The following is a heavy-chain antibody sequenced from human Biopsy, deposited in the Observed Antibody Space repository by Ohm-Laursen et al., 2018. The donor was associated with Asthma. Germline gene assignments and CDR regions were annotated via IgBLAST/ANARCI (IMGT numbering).Heavy chain of an antibody. Sequence: GSLRLSCAASGFTFSDYYMSWIRQAPGKGLERVSTISASGNSTYYGDSVKGRFTISRDNSKNTLFLHMNSLRADDTAVYYCAKGMDTFDIWGQGTLVTVSS. D-gene: IGHD5-18*01. J-gene: IGHJ3*02. CDR2: ISASGNST. CDR3: AKGMDTFDI. V-gene: IGHV3-23*01. CDR1: GFTFSDYY.